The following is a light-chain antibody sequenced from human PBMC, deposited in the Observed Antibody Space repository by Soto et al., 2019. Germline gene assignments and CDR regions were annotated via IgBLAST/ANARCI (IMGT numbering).Light chain of an antibody. V-gene: IGLV1-44*01. J-gene: IGLJ1*01. CDR3: AAWDDSLNGYV. CDR2: SNN. Sequence: QSVLTQPPSESGTPGQRVTISCYGSSSNIGSNTVNWYQQPPGTAPKLLIYSNNQRPSGVPDRFSGSKSGTSASLAISGLQSEDEADYYCAAWDDSLNGYVFGTGTKVTVL. CDR1: SSNIGSNT.